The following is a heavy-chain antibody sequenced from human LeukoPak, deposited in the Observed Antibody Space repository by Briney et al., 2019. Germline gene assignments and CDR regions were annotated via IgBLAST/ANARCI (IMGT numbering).Heavy chain of an antibody. D-gene: IGHD1-26*01. V-gene: IGHV4-59*01. CDR2: IYSSGST. CDR1: GGSISSYY. J-gene: IGHJ4*02. CDR3: AREKGGVSPPPFDS. Sequence: PSETLSLTCTVSGGSISSYYWSWIRQPPGKGLEYIGYIYSSGSTNYNPSLKSRVTISVDTSKNQFSLKLSSMTAADTAVYYCAREKGGVSPPPFDSGAQGTLATVSS.